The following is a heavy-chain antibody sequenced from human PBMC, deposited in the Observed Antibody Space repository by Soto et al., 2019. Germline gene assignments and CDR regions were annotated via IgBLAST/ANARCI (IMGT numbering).Heavy chain of an antibody. D-gene: IGHD2-15*01. CDR3: ARDAGYCSGGSCYPPLHDGMDV. J-gene: IGHJ6*02. CDR2: IWYDGSNK. V-gene: IGHV3-33*08. Sequence: PGGSLRLSCAASGFTFSSYGMHWVRQAPGKGLEWVAVIWYDGSNKYYADSVKGRFTISRDNSKNTLYLQMNSLRAEDTAVYYCARDAGYCSGGSCYPPLHDGMDVWGQGTTVTVSS. CDR1: GFTFSSYG.